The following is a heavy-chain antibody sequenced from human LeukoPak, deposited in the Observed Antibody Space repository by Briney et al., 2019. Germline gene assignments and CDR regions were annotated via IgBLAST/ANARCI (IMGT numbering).Heavy chain of an antibody. CDR1: GFTFSSYA. CDR2: ISGSGGST. CDR3: ARDRTTMTQRYFDL. Sequence: GGSLRLSCAASGFTFSSYAMSWVRQAPGKGLEWVSAISGSGGSTYYADSVKGRFTISRDNAKNSLYLQMNSLRDEDTAVYYCARDRTTMTQRYFDLWGRGTLVTVSS. D-gene: IGHD3-22*01. V-gene: IGHV3-23*01. J-gene: IGHJ2*01.